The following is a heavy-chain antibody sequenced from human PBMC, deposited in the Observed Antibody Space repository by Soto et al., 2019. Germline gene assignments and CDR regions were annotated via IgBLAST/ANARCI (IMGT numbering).Heavy chain of an antibody. CDR3: AKGGILRFLEWTPGPQYCFDY. V-gene: IGHV3-23*01. D-gene: IGHD3-3*01. Sequence: GGSLRLSCAASGFTFSSYAMSWVRQAPGKGLEWVSAISGSGGSTYYADSVKGRFTISRDNSKNTLYLQMNSLRAEDTAVYYCAKGGILRFLEWTPGPQYCFDYWGQGTLVTVSS. CDR1: GFTFSSYA. J-gene: IGHJ4*02. CDR2: ISGSGGST.